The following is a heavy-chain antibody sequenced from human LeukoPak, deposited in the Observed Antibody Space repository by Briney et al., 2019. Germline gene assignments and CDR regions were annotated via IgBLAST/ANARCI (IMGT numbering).Heavy chain of an antibody. CDR3: ARGGSDSDY. Sequence: GGSLRLSCEASGFTFSNYWMTWVRQAPGKGLEWVANIKQDGSDENYVDSVKGRFTISRDNGKNSLYLQMNSLRAEDTAVYNCARGGSDSDYWGQGTLVTVSS. V-gene: IGHV3-7*04. J-gene: IGHJ4*02. CDR1: GFTFSNYW. D-gene: IGHD6-6*01. CDR2: IKQDGSDE.